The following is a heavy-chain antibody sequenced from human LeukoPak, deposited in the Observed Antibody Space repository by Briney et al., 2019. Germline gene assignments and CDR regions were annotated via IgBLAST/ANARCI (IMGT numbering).Heavy chain of an antibody. CDR1: VFTLSSYW. CDR2: IKQDGSEK. J-gene: IGHJ5*02. V-gene: IGHV3-7*03. D-gene: IGHD3-3*01. CDR3: VVSDFWSGYYDHNWFDP. Sequence: PGGSLRLSCAASVFTLSSYWMSWVRQAPGKGLEWVANIKQDGSEKYYVDSVKGRFTISRDNGKNSLYLHMNSLRAEDTAIYYCVVSDFWSGYYDHNWFDPWGQGILVTVSS.